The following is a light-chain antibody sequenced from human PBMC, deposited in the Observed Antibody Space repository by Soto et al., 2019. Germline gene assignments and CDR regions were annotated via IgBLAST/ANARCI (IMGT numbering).Light chain of an antibody. Sequence: QSALTQPASVSGSPGQSITISCTGTSSDVGGSNYVSWYQQHPGKAPKLMIYDVSNRPSGVSNRFSGSKSGNTASLTISVLQAEYEADYYCGSYTSSSTLYVFGTGTKVTVL. J-gene: IGLJ1*01. CDR2: DVS. CDR3: GSYTSSSTLYV. V-gene: IGLV2-14*01. CDR1: SSDVGGSNY.